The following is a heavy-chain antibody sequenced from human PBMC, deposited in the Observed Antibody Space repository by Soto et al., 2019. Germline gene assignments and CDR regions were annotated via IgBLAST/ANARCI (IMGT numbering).Heavy chain of an antibody. CDR3: AREGTGSPWFDP. CDR2: IIPILGIA. Sequence: SVKVSCKASGGTFSSYTISWVRQAPGQGLEWMGRIIPILGIANYAQKFQGRVTITADKSTSTAYMELSSLRSEDTAVYYCAREGTGSPWFDPWGQGTLVTVSS. D-gene: IGHD1-1*01. CDR1: GGTFSSYT. V-gene: IGHV1-69*04. J-gene: IGHJ5*02.